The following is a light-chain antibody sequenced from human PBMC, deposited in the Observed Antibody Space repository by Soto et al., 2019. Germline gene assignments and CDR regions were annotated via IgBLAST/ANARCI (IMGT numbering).Light chain of an antibody. J-gene: IGKJ4*01. CDR1: QNISRH. CDR3: QQSYSNPVT. Sequence: DIQMTQSPSSLSPSVGDRVTITCRASQNISRHLYWYQQKAGKAPKLLVYAAATLQRGVPSRFSGSGSVTDVTLTISSLPPEDFATYYCQQSYSNPVTVGGGTKV. V-gene: IGKV1-39*01. CDR2: AAA.